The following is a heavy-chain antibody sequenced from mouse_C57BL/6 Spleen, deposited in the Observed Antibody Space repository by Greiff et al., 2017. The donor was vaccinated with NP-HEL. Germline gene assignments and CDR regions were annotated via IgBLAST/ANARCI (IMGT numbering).Heavy chain of an antibody. J-gene: IGHJ2*01. CDR2: ISSGGSYT. CDR3: ASPGQLGSFDY. V-gene: IGHV5-6*01. D-gene: IGHD4-1*02. Sequence: EVQLVESGGDLVKPGGSLKLSCAASGFTFSSYGMSWVRQTPDKRLEWVATISSGGSYTYYPDSVKGRFTISRDNAKNTLYLQMSSLKSEDTAMYYCASPGQLGSFDYWGQGTTLTVSS. CDR1: GFTFSSYG.